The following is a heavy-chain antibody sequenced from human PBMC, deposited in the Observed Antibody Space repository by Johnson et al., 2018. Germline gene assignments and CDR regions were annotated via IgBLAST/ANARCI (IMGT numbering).Heavy chain of an antibody. CDR2: IKSKIDGGTT. CDR3: TTARCFDWPYPYYYYGMDV. D-gene: IGHD3-9*01. Sequence: VQLVQSGGGLVQPGGSLRLSCVVSGFTFSSYSMNWVRQAPGKGLEWVGRIKSKIDGGTTDYAAPVKGRFTISRDDSKNTLYLQMNSLKTEDTAIYYCTTARCFDWPYPYYYYGMDVWGQGTTVTVSS. J-gene: IGHJ6*02. CDR1: GFTFSSYS. V-gene: IGHV3-15*07.